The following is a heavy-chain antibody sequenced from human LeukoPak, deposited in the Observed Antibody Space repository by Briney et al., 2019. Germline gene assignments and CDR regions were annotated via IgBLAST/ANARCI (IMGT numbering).Heavy chain of an antibody. CDR2: ISSSSSYI. CDR3: ARDGIAWFGDSLLYYGMDV. CDR1: GFTFSSYS. V-gene: IGHV3-21*01. Sequence: KAGGSLRLSCAASGFTFSSYSMNWVRQAPGKGLEWVSSISSSSSYIYYADSVTGRFTISRDNAKNSLYLQMNSLRAEDTAVYYCARDGIAWFGDSLLYYGMDVWGQGTTVTVSS. J-gene: IGHJ6*02. D-gene: IGHD3-10*01.